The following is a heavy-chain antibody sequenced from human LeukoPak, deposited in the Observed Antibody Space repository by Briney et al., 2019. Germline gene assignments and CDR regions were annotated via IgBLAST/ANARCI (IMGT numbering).Heavy chain of an antibody. Sequence: GGSLRLSCAASGFTLSNYGMNWVRQAPGKGLEWVSYISSPSSSLYYADSVKGRFTISRDNAKNSLFLQMNNLRAEDTAVYYCARGGAARPDYWGQGTLVTVSS. V-gene: IGHV3-48*01. CDR3: ARGGAARPDY. CDR1: GFTLSNYG. D-gene: IGHD6-6*01. J-gene: IGHJ4*02. CDR2: ISSPSSSL.